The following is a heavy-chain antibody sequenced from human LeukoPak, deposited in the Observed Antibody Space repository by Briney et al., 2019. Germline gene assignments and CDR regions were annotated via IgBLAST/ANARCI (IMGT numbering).Heavy chain of an antibody. Sequence: GASVKVSCKASGYTFTSYDVNWVRQATGQGLEWMGWMNPNSGNTGYAQKFQGRVTITRNTSITTAYMELSGPTSEDTAVYYCGSYSGYAQWGQGTLVTVSS. V-gene: IGHV1-8*03. CDR2: MNPNSGNT. D-gene: IGHD5-12*01. J-gene: IGHJ4*02. CDR3: GSYSGYAQ. CDR1: GYTFTSYD.